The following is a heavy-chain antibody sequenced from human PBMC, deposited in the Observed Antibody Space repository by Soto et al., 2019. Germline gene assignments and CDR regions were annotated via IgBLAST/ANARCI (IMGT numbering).Heavy chain of an antibody. D-gene: IGHD6-6*01. J-gene: IGHJ5*02. CDR1: GFSLSNARMG. CDR2: IFSNDEK. V-gene: IGHV2-26*01. CDR3: ARIPSSGSSNWFDP. Sequence: QVTLKESGPVLVKPTETLTLTCTVSGFSLSNARMGVSWIRQPPGKALEWLAHIFSNDEKSYSTSLKSRLTIYKDTSKSQVVLTMTNMDPVDTATYYCARIPSSGSSNWFDPWGQGTLVTVSS.